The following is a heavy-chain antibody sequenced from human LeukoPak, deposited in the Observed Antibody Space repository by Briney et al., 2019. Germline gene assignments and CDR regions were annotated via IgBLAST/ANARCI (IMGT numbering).Heavy chain of an antibody. Sequence: SETLSLTCAVSGYSISSGSYWGWIRQPPGKGLEWIGNMYHSGSTYSNPSLKSRVTISVDTSKNQFSLRLRSVTAADTDVYYCARLRVIDSSGFYYVDYWGQGTLVTVSS. J-gene: IGHJ4*02. CDR3: ARLRVIDSSGFYYVDY. CDR2: MYHSGST. CDR1: GYSISSGSY. D-gene: IGHD3-22*01. V-gene: IGHV4-38-2*01.